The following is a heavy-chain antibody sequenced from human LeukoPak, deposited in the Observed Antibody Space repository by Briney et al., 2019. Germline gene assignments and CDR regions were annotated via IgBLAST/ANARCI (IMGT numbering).Heavy chain of an antibody. Sequence: GGSLRLSCAASGFTFSSYWMSWVRQAPGKGLEWVANIKQDGSAKYYVDSVKGRFTISRDNARNSLCLQMNSLRAEDTAVYYCARVVYGSSWPTYYYYGMDVWGQGTTVTVSS. CDR2: IKQDGSAK. CDR1: GFTFSSYW. J-gene: IGHJ6*02. V-gene: IGHV3-7*03. CDR3: ARVVYGSSWPTYYYYGMDV. D-gene: IGHD6-13*01.